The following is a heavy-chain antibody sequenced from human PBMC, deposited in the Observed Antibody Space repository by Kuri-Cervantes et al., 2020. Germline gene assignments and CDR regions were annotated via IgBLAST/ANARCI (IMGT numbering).Heavy chain of an antibody. CDR3: ARDFMVTRLFDL. Sequence: GESLKISCAASGVTFINAWVSWVRQAPGKGLEWVGRINTKIDGGTTDYAVPVKGRFTISRDDSKNTLYLQMNSLTAEDTAVYYCARDFMVTRLFDLWGQGTLVTVSS. CDR1: GVTFINAW. D-gene: IGHD5-18*01. CDR2: INTKIDGGTT. V-gene: IGHV3-15*01. J-gene: IGHJ5*02.